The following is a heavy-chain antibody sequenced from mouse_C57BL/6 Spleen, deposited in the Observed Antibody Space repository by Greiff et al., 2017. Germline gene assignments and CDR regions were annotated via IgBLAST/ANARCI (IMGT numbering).Heavy chain of an antibody. D-gene: IGHD1-1*01. Sequence: EVKLMESGEGLVKPGGSLKLSCAASGFTFSSYAMSWVRQTPEKRLEWVAYISSGGDYIYYADTVKGRFTISRDNARNTLYLQMSSLKSEDTAMHYCTRDGSSFYFDYWGQGTTLTVSS. CDR1: GFTFSSYA. V-gene: IGHV5-9-1*02. CDR3: TRDGSSFYFDY. CDR2: ISSGGDYI. J-gene: IGHJ2*01.